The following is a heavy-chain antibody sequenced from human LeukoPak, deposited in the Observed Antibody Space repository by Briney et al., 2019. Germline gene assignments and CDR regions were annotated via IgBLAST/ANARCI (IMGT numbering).Heavy chain of an antibody. D-gene: IGHD1-1*01. CDR1: GGSISSSSYY. Sequence: SETLSLTCTVSGGSISSSSYYWGWIRRPPGKGLEWIGSIYYSGSTYYNPSLKSRVTISVDTSKNQFSLKLSSVTAADTAVYYCARHGTGYTRGFDYWGQGTLVTVSS. CDR3: ARHGTGYTRGFDY. V-gene: IGHV4-39*01. J-gene: IGHJ4*02. CDR2: IYYSGST.